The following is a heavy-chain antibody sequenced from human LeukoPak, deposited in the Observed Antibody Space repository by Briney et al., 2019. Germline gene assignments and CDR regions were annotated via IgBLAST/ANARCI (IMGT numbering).Heavy chain of an antibody. Sequence: SETLSLTCAVYGGSFSGYYWSWIRQPPGKGLEWIGEINHSGSTNYNPSLKSRVTISVDTSKNQFSLKLSSVTAADTAVYYCARGGGYCSSTSCPGDYWGQGTLVTVSS. CDR1: GGSFSGYY. V-gene: IGHV4-34*01. CDR3: ARGGGYCSSTSCPGDY. J-gene: IGHJ4*02. D-gene: IGHD2-2*03. CDR2: INHSGST.